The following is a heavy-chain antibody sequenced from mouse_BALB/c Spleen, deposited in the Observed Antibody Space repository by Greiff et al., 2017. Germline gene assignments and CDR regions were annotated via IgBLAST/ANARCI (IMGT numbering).Heavy chain of an antibody. CDR2: INPSSGYT. Sequence: VKLQESAAELARPGASVKMSCKASGYTFTSYTMHWVKQRPGQGLEWIGYINPSSGYTEYNQKFKDKTTLTADKSSSTAYMQLSSLTSEDSAVYYCARGDGYYRDLWYFDVWGAGTTVTVSS. D-gene: IGHD2-3*01. CDR3: ARGDGYYRDLWYFDV. J-gene: IGHJ1*01. V-gene: IGHV1-4*02. CDR1: GYTFTSYT.